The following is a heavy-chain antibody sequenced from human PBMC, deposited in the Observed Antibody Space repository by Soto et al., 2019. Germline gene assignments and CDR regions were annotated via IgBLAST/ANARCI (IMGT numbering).Heavy chain of an antibody. V-gene: IGHV6-1*01. Sequence: SQTLSLTCAISGDSVSSNSAAWNWIRQSPSRGLEWLGRTYYRSKWYNDYAVSVKSRITIKPDTSKNQFSLKLNSMTAADTAVYYCARHNYGSGSTYFDYWGQATLVTVSS. D-gene: IGHD3-10*01. J-gene: IGHJ4*02. CDR3: ARHNYGSGSTYFDY. CDR2: TYYRSKWYN. CDR1: GDSVSSNSAA.